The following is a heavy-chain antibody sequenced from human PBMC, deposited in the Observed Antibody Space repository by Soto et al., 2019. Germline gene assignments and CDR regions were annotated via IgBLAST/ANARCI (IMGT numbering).Heavy chain of an antibody. Sequence: QVQLQESGPGLVKPSETLSLTRTVSGGSVSSGSYYWSWIRQPPGKGLEWIGYIYYSGSTNYNPSRKRRVTISVDTSKNQFSLKLSSVTAADTAVYYCARGIEGWYQGRYYYGMDVWGQGTTVTVSS. J-gene: IGHJ6*02. V-gene: IGHV4-61*01. D-gene: IGHD6-19*01. CDR3: ARGIEGWYQGRYYYGMDV. CDR1: GGSVSSGSYY. CDR2: IYYSGST.